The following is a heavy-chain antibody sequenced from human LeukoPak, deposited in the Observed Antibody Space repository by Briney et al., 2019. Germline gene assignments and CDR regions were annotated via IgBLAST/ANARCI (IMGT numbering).Heavy chain of an antibody. Sequence: GGSLRLSCAASGFTFSSYSMNWVRQAPGKGLEWVSSISSSSSYIYYADSVKGRFTISRDNAKNSLYLQMNSLRAEDTAVYYCARDLTLGYCSSTSCLSPYYYHGMDVWGQGTTVTVSS. CDR3: ARDLTLGYCSSTSCLSPYYYHGMDV. CDR2: ISSSSSYI. CDR1: GFTFSSYS. D-gene: IGHD2-2*01. J-gene: IGHJ6*02. V-gene: IGHV3-21*01.